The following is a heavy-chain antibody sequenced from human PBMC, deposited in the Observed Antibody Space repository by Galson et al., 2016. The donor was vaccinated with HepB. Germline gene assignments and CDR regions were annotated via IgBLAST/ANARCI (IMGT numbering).Heavy chain of an antibody. D-gene: IGHD5-24*01. CDR2: IYPGDSDT. V-gene: IGHV5-51*01. Sequence: QSGAEVKKPGESLRISCKASGYSFSSFWIGWVRQMPGKGLEWMGIIYPGDSDTRDSPSFQGQVTISADRSINTAYLQWSSLKASDTAMYYCARLGGRDGNKRIFGAFDIWGRGTMVSVSS. J-gene: IGHJ3*02. CDR1: GYSFSSFW. CDR3: ARLGGRDGNKRIFGAFDI.